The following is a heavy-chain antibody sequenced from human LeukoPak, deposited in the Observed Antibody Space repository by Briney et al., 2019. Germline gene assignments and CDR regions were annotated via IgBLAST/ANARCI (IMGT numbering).Heavy chain of an antibody. D-gene: IGHD2-21*02. CDR3: ARGGFYCGGDCYVDY. J-gene: IGHJ4*02. CDR2: INHSGGT. Sequence: SETLSLTCAVYGGSFSTYYWSRIRQPPGKGLEWIGEINHSGGTNYNPSLKSRVTISVDASKNQFSLKLSSVTAADTAVYYCARGGFYCGGDCYVDYWGQGTLVTVSS. V-gene: IGHV4-34*01. CDR1: GGSFSTYY.